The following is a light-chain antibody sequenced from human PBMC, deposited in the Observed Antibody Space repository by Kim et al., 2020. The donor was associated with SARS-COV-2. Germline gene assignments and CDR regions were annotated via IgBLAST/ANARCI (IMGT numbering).Light chain of an antibody. V-gene: IGLV2-11*01. CDR2: DVS. Sequence: GQSVTSSCTGTSSDVGGYNYVSWYQQHPGKAPRLMIYDVSTRPSGVPDRFSGSKSGNTASLTISGLQAEDEADYYCCSYAGSYTYVFGTGTKVTVL. CDR3: CSYAGSYTYV. CDR1: SSDVGGYNY. J-gene: IGLJ1*01.